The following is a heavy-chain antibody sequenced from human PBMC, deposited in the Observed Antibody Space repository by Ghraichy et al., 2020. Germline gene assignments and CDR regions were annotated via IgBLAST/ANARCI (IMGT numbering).Heavy chain of an antibody. Sequence: GESLNISCAASGFTFSSYGMHWVRQAPGKGLEWVAFIRYDGSNRFYEDSVKGRFTISRDNSKNTLYLQMNSLRAEDTAVYYCAKNLRAGYYYGSGRKYYGMDVWGQGTTVTVSS. J-gene: IGHJ6*02. D-gene: IGHD3-10*01. CDR1: GFTFSSYG. V-gene: IGHV3-30*02. CDR2: IRYDGSNR. CDR3: AKNLRAGYYYGSGRKYYGMDV.